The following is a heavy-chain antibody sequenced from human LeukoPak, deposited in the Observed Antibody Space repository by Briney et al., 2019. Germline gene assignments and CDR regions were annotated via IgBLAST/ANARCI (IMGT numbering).Heavy chain of an antibody. V-gene: IGHV4-39*02. D-gene: IGHD4-23*01. CDR3: ARDDGGGWFDP. J-gene: IGHJ5*02. Sequence: SETLSLTCTLSGVSISSSIYYWGCIRHPPRNGLEWIGSIYDSGSTYYHPSLKSRVTISVDTSKNQFYLKLTYVTAADTAVYYCARDDGGGWFDPWGQGTLVTVSS. CDR1: GVSISSSIYY. CDR2: IYDSGST.